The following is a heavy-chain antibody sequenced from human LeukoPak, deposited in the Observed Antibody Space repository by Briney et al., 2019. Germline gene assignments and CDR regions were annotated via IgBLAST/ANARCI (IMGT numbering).Heavy chain of an antibody. Sequence: PGGSLRLSCAASGFTFSSYAMSWVRQAPGKGLEWVSAISGSGGSTYYADSVKGRFTISRDNSKNTLYLQMNSLRAEDTAVYYCAKTEGTGGYYSVPTDYFDCWGQGTLVTVSS. CDR1: GFTFSSYA. CDR3: AKTEGTGGYYSVPTDYFDC. CDR2: ISGSGGST. D-gene: IGHD3-22*01. V-gene: IGHV3-23*01. J-gene: IGHJ4*02.